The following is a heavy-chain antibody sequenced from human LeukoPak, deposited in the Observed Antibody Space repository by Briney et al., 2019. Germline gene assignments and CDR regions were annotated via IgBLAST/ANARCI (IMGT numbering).Heavy chain of an antibody. CDR2: TSGSGGST. D-gene: IGHD3-3*01. Sequence: QPGGSLRLSCAASGFTFSSYAMSWVRQAPGKGLEWVSATSGSGGSTYYADSVEGRFTISRDNSKSTVYLEINSLRSEDTAIYYCARGFNDFWSGSQLEYWGQGTLVTVSS. V-gene: IGHV3-23*01. J-gene: IGHJ4*02. CDR3: ARGFNDFWSGSQLEY. CDR1: GFTFSSYA.